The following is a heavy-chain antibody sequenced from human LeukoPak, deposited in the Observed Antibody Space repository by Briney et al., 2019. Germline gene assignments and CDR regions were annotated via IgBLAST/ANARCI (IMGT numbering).Heavy chain of an antibody. CDR3: ARDLGVAD. D-gene: IGHD2-15*01. Sequence: SETLSLTCTVSGGSINNYYWSWVRQPPGAGLEWLAYIYYTGSTNYNPSLKTRLTISVDTSKNQFSLKLSSVTAADTAVYYCARDLGVADWGQGTLVTVSS. CDR2: IYYTGST. CDR1: GGSINNYY. J-gene: IGHJ4*02. V-gene: IGHV4-59*01.